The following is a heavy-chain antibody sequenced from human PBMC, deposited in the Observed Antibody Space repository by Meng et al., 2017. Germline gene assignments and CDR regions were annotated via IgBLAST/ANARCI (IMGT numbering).Heavy chain of an antibody. CDR1: GYTFPDYW. CDR2: INPKSGDT. V-gene: IGHV1-2*06. J-gene: IGHJ4*02. Sequence: QVQPVRSEAWVEEPCASVKASCKASGYTFPDYWLHCVRRAPGQGLEWMGRINPKSGDTHNAQRFQGRVTMTGDTSISTAYMELSGLRSDDTAMYYCARDEDISAAGKLFGDYWGQGTLVTVSS. D-gene: IGHD6-13*01. CDR3: ARDEDISAAGKLFGDY.